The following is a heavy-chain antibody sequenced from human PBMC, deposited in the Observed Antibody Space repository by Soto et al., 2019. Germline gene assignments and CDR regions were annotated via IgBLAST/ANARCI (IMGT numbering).Heavy chain of an antibody. D-gene: IGHD3-22*01. CDR2: IYHSGST. Sequence: SETLSLTGAVSGGSISSSNWWSWVRQRPGKGLEWIGEIYHSGSTNYNPSLKSRVTISVDKSKNQFSLKLSSVTAADTAVYYCARDRPVPYYYDSSGYYNDAFDIWGQGTMVTVSS. J-gene: IGHJ3*02. V-gene: IGHV4-4*02. CDR1: GGSISSSNW. CDR3: ARDRPVPYYYDSSGYYNDAFDI.